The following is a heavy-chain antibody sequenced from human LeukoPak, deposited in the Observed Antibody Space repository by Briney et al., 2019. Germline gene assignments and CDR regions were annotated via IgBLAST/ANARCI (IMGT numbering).Heavy chain of an antibody. CDR3: ARAPAAARPYYFDY. CDR1: GFTFSRHW. Sequence: PGGSLRLSCAASGFTFSRHWMSWVRQAPGKGLEWVAKIKQDGSEKYYVDSVKGRFTISRDNAKNSLYLQMNSLRPEDTAVYYCARAPAAARPYYFDYWGQGTLVTVSP. V-gene: IGHV3-7*01. CDR2: IKQDGSEK. J-gene: IGHJ4*02. D-gene: IGHD6-6*01.